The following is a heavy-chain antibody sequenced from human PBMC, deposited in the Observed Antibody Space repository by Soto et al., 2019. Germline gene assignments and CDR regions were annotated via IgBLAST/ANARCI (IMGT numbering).Heavy chain of an antibody. J-gene: IGHJ4*02. D-gene: IGHD3-9*01. CDR3: ARTYDILTGYYPRYYFDY. Sequence: GASVKVSCKASGGTFSSYTISWVRQAPGQGLEWMGRIIPILGIANYAQKFQGRVTITADKSTSTAYMELSSLRSEDTAVYYCARTYDILTGYYPRYYFDYWGQGTLVTVSS. CDR1: GGTFSSYT. CDR2: IIPILGIA. V-gene: IGHV1-69*02.